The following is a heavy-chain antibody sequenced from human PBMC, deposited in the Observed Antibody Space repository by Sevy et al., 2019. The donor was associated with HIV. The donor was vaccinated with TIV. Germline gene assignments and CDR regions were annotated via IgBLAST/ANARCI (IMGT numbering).Heavy chain of an antibody. CDR2: ISAYNGNT. D-gene: IGHD5-12*01. Sequence: ASVKVSCKASGYTFTSYGISWVRQAPGQGLEWMGWISAYNGNTNYAQKLQGRVTMTTDTSTSTAYMELRILRSDDTAVYYCARESVVATIGAYYYYYYMDVWGKGTTVTVSS. J-gene: IGHJ6*03. CDR1: GYTFTSYG. CDR3: ARESVVATIGAYYYYYYMDV. V-gene: IGHV1-18*04.